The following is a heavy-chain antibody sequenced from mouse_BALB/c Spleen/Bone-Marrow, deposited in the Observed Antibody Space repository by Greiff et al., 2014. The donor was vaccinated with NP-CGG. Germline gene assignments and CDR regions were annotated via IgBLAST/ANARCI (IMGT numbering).Heavy chain of an antibody. Sequence: VHLVESGAELVKPGASVKMSCKAFGYTFTTYPIEWMKQNHGKSLEWIGNFHPYNDDTKYNEKFKGKAKLTVEKSSSTVYLELSRLTSYDSGVYYLTRGGGFAYWGQGTLVTVSA. V-gene: IGHV1-47*01. CDR3: TRGGGFAY. CDR2: FHPYNDDT. CDR1: GYTFTTYP. J-gene: IGHJ3*01.